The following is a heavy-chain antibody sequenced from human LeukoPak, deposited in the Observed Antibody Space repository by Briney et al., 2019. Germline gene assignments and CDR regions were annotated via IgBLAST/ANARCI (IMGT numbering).Heavy chain of an antibody. D-gene: IGHD1-26*01. Sequence: SETLSLTCTVSGGSISSYYWSWIRQPPGKGLEWIGYIYYSGSTNYKPSLKSRVTISVDTSKNQFSLKLTSVTAADTAVYYCARDRNMVGTTKDAFDIWGQGTMVTVSS. V-gene: IGHV4-59*12. CDR3: ARDRNMVGTTKDAFDI. CDR2: IYYSGST. CDR1: GGSISSYY. J-gene: IGHJ3*02.